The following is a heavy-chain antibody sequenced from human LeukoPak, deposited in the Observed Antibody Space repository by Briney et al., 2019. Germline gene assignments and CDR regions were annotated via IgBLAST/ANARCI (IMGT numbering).Heavy chain of an antibody. V-gene: IGHV3-9*01. Sequence: GGSLRLSCAASGFTFDNYAMNWVRQVPGKGLEWISLISWSSGTIGYADSVKGRFTISRDNANNFLYLQMNSLRAEDTALYYCARAYKDRSLAGKKEFFQHWGQGTLVTVSS. J-gene: IGHJ1*01. CDR3: ARAYKDRSLAGKKEFFQH. CDR2: ISWSSGTI. D-gene: IGHD6-19*01. CDR1: GFTFDNYA.